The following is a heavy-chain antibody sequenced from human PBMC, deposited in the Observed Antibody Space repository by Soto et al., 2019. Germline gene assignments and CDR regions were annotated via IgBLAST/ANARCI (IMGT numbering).Heavy chain of an antibody. CDR3: ARDRRRVTKGEVYYYYYMDV. CDR1: GFTFSSYW. J-gene: IGHJ6*03. CDR2: IKQDGSEK. D-gene: IGHD2-21*02. Sequence: GGSLRLSCAASGFTFSSYWMSWVRQAPGKGLEWVANIKQDGSEKYYVDSVKGRFTISRDNAKNSLYLQMNSLRAEDTAVYYCARDRRRVTKGEVYYYYYMDVWGKGTTVTVSS. V-gene: IGHV3-7*01.